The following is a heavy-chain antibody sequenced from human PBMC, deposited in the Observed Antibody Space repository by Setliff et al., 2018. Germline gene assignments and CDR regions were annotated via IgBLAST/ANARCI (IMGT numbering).Heavy chain of an antibody. D-gene: IGHD3-10*01. Sequence: GASVKVSCKASGYTFTSYGISWVRQAPGQGLEWMGWISAYNGNTNYAQKLQGRVTMTTDTSTSTAYMELRSLRSDDTAVYYCARDPTYLYGSGSYYSRVNFDYWGQGTLVTVSS. CDR2: ISAYNGNT. CDR3: ARDPTYLYGSGSYYSRVNFDY. CDR1: GYTFTSYG. V-gene: IGHV1-18*01. J-gene: IGHJ4*02.